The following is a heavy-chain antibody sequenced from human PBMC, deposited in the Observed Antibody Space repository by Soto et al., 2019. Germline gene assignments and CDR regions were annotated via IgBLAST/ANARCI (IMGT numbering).Heavy chain of an antibody. D-gene: IGHD1-7*01. CDR1: GFSFSSDS. V-gene: IGHV3-21*01. J-gene: IGHJ5*01. CDR3: ARDPPTGTTLDWVDS. CDR2: ISSSGSFM. Sequence: GGSLRLSCAASGFSFSSDSMGWVRQAPGKGLEWVSSISSSGSFMSYADSVKGRFTISRDNAKNSLYLQMSGLKDEDTAVYYCARDPPTGTTLDWVDSWGQGTLVTVSS.